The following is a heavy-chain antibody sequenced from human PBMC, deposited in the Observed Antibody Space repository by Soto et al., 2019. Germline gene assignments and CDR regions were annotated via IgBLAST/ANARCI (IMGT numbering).Heavy chain of an antibody. V-gene: IGHV4-34*01. CDR3: ARGKPVTTISYYYGMDV. Sequence: SETLSLTCAVYGGSFIGYYWSWIRQPPGKGLEWIGEINHSGSTNYNPSLKSRVTISVDTSKNQFSLKLSSVTAADTAVYYCARGKPVTTISYYYGMDVWGQGTTVTVSS. CDR1: GGSFIGYY. CDR2: INHSGST. D-gene: IGHD4-17*01. J-gene: IGHJ6*02.